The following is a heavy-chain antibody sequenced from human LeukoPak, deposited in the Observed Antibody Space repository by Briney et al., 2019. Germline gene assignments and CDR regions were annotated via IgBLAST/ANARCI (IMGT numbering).Heavy chain of an antibody. Sequence: ASVRVSCKASGYTFNNYGISWVRQAPGQGLEWMGWVSSYNGDTNYAQKFQGRVTMSTDTSTSTAFMELRGLRFDDTAIYYCAKDWNILTGRNCFDPWGQGTLVIVSS. CDR1: GYTFNNYG. D-gene: IGHD3-9*01. CDR3: AKDWNILTGRNCFDP. CDR2: VSSYNGDT. J-gene: IGHJ5*02. V-gene: IGHV1-18*01.